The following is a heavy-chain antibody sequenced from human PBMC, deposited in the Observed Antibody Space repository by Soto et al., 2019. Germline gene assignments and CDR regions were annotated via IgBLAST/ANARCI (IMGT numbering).Heavy chain of an antibody. V-gene: IGHV4-39*01. D-gene: IGHD2-2*01. Sequence: SETLSLTCPVSAGSISSSSYYWGWLRQPPGKGLEWIGSIYYSGSTYYNPSLKSRVTISVDTSKNQFSLKLSSVTAADTAVYYCAGTVPAAKSDWFDPWGQGTLVTVSS. J-gene: IGHJ5*02. CDR3: AGTVPAAKSDWFDP. CDR2: IYYSGST. CDR1: AGSISSSSYY.